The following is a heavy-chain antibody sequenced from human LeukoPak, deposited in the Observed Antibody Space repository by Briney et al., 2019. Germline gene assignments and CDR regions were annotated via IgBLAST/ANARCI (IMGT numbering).Heavy chain of an antibody. V-gene: IGHV3-66*01. CDR3: TTVLWFGEPRSPFDY. J-gene: IGHJ4*02. Sequence: PGGSLRLSCAASGFTVSSNYMSWVRQAPGRGLEWVSVIYSGGSTYYADSVKGRFTISRDNSKNTLYLQMNSLRAEDTAVYYCTTVLWFGEPRSPFDYWGQGTLVTVSS. CDR2: IYSGGST. CDR1: GFTVSSNY. D-gene: IGHD3-10*01.